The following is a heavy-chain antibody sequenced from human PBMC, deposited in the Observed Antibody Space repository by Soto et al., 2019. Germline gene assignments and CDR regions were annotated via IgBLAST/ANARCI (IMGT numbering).Heavy chain of an antibody. Sequence: QVQLQESGPGLVKPSQTLSLTCTVSGDSIKSADYLWTWIRQPPGEGLEYIGYIYYTGTISYKPSLQTRAAISLDTSKNQFSLKLTSATATDTAVYYCVRMKTGGSRLVDHWGQGTLVTVSS. J-gene: IGHJ4*02. CDR1: GDSIKSADYL. D-gene: IGHD2-15*01. V-gene: IGHV4-30-4*01. CDR2: IYYTGTI. CDR3: VRMKTGGSRLVDH.